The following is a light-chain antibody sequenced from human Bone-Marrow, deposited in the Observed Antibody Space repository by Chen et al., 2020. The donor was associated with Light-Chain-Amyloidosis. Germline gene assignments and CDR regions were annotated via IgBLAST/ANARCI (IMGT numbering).Light chain of an antibody. V-gene: IGLV3-25*03. CDR1: DLPTKY. Sequence: SYELTQPPSVSVSPGQTARITCSGDDLPTKYAYWYQQKPGQAPVLVIHRDTERPSGISERFSGSSSGSTATFPTSGLHGEGEAGEHYQSEDSRSTYQVVSGGGTEL. CDR3: QSEDSRSTYQVV. J-gene: IGLJ2*01. CDR2: RDT.